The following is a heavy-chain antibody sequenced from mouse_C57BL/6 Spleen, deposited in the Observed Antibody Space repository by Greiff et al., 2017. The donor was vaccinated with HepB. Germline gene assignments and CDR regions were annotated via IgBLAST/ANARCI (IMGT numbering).Heavy chain of an antibody. CDR2: INPSSGYT. V-gene: IGHV1-4*01. D-gene: IGHD2-4*01. Sequence: VQLQQSGAELARPGASVKMSCKASGYTFTSYTMHWVKQRPGQGLEWIGYINPSSGYTKYNQKFKDKATLTADKSSSTAYMQLSSLTSEDSAVYYCASEVYDYSYYFDYGGQGTTLTVSS. CDR3: ASEVYDYSYYFDY. J-gene: IGHJ2*01. CDR1: GYTFTSYT.